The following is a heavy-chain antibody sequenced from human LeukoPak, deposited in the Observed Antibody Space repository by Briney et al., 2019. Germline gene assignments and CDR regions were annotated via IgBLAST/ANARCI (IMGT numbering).Heavy chain of an antibody. Sequence: ASVKVSCKVSGYTLTELSMHWVRQAPGKGLEWMGGFDPEDGETIYAQKFQGRVTMTEDTSTDTAYMELSNMRSEDTAVYYCATAGEDTSTFDYWGQGTLVTVSS. CDR1: GYTLTELS. V-gene: IGHV1-24*01. CDR2: FDPEDGET. D-gene: IGHD2-15*01. J-gene: IGHJ4*02. CDR3: ATAGEDTSTFDY.